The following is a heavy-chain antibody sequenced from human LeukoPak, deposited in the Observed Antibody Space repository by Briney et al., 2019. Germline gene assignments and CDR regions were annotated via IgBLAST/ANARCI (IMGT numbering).Heavy chain of an antibody. D-gene: IGHD1-1*01. CDR1: GFSFSSYW. Sequence: GGSLRLSCAASGFSFSSYWMSWVRQAPGKGLEGVANIKQEGSEKYYVDSVKGRFTISRDNAKNSLYLQMNIMRAEDTAVYYCARDKNWNDLLELAYWGQGTLVTVSS. CDR2: IKQEGSEK. CDR3: ARDKNWNDLLELAY. V-gene: IGHV3-7*04. J-gene: IGHJ4*02.